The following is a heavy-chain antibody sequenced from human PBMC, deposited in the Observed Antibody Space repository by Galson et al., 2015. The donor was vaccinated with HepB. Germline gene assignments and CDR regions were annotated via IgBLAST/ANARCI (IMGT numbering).Heavy chain of an antibody. CDR1: GYTFTSYY. V-gene: IGHV1-46*01. J-gene: IGHJ4*02. CDR3: ARREYSGYDWGLLDY. CDR2: INPSGGST. D-gene: IGHD5-12*01. Sequence: SVKVSCKASGYTFTSYYMHWVRQAPGQGLEWMGIINPSGGSTSYAQKFQGRVTMTRDTSTSTVYMGLSSLRSEDTAVYYCARREYSGYDWGLLDYWGQGTLVTVSS.